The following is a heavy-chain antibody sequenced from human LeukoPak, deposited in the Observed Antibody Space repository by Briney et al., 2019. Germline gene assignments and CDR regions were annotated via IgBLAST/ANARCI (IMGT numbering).Heavy chain of an antibody. CDR3: ARWAWDRSGGSCTSYFDY. CDR2: IYYSGST. V-gene: IGHV4-30-4*08. Sequence: SETLSLTCTVSGGSISSGGYYWSWIRQPPGKGLEWIGYIYYSGSTYYNPSLKSRVTISVDTSKNQFSLKLSSVTAADTAVYYCARWAWDRSGGSCTSYFDYWGQGTLVTVSS. D-gene: IGHD2-15*01. CDR1: GGSISSGGYY. J-gene: IGHJ4*02.